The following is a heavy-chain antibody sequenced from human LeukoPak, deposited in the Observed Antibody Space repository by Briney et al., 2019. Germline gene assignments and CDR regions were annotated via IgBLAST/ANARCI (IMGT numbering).Heavy chain of an antibody. D-gene: IGHD2-2*01. CDR2: VTGSGGST. V-gene: IGHV3-23*01. J-gene: IGHJ4*02. CDR1: GFTFSSYA. CDR3: ARDYLRCSSTNCYGIWDS. Sequence: GGSLRLSCAASGFTFSSYAMSWVRQAPGKGLEWVSAVTGSGGSTYYADSVKGRFTISRDNSKNTLYLQMNSLTAEDTAVYYCARDYLRCSSTNCYGIWDSWGQGTLVPVSS.